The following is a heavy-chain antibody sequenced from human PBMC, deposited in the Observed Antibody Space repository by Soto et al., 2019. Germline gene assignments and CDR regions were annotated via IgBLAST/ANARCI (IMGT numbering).Heavy chain of an antibody. CDR3: ARHPGYYDILTGYTTYYFDY. Sequence: SETLSLTCTVSGGSSGTYYWSWIRQPPGKGLEWIGYIYYRGNTDYNPSLKSRVTISLDTPKNQFSLKLSSVTAADTAVYYCARHPGYYDILTGYTTYYFDYWGQGILVTVSS. J-gene: IGHJ4*02. D-gene: IGHD3-9*01. CDR2: IYYRGNT. CDR1: GGSSGTYY. V-gene: IGHV4-59*08.